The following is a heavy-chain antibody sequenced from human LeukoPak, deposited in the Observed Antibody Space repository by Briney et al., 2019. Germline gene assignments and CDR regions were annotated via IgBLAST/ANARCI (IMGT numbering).Heavy chain of an antibody. D-gene: IGHD1-26*01. V-gene: IGHV3-21*01. CDR1: GFTFSSYS. J-gene: IGHJ4*02. CDR2: ISSSSYI. CDR3: AGGLGGATEFDY. Sequence: GGSLRLSCAASGFTFSSYSMNWVRQAPGKGLEWVSSISSSSYIYYADSVKGRFTISRDNAKNSLYLQMNSLRAEDTAVYYCAGGLGGATEFDYWGQGTLVTVSP.